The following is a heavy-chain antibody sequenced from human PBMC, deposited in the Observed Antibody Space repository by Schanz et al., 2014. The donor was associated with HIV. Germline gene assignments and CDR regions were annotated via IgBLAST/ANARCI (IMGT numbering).Heavy chain of an antibody. Sequence: QVQLQESGPGLVKPSQTLSLTCTVSGGSISSGGYYWSWIRQAPGKGLEWIGYFYDSGSTNYNPSLKSRVTISVDTSKNQFSLKLSSVTAADTAVYYCARGQSFDFWSGYRVGYFDYWGQGTLVTVSS. CDR2: FYDSGST. J-gene: IGHJ4*02. V-gene: IGHV4-61*08. CDR3: ARGQSFDFWSGYRVGYFDY. CDR1: GGSISSGGYY. D-gene: IGHD3-3*01.